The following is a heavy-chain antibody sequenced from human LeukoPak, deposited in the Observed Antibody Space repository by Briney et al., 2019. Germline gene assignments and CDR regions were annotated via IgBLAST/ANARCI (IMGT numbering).Heavy chain of an antibody. Sequence: SETLSLTCAVYGGSFSGYYWSWIRQPPGKGLEWIGEINHSGSTNYNPSLKSRVTISVDTSKNQFSLKLSSVTAADTAVYYCARESLIYDSRGYDFDYWGQGTLVTVSS. CDR3: ARESLIYDSRGYDFDY. V-gene: IGHV4-34*01. D-gene: IGHD3-22*01. CDR2: INHSGST. CDR1: GGSFSGYY. J-gene: IGHJ4*02.